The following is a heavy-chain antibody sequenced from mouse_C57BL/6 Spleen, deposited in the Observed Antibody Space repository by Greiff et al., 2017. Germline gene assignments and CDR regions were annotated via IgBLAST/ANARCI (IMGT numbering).Heavy chain of an antibody. CDR1: GYTFTSYW. D-gene: IGHD2-10*02. Sequence: QVQLQQPGAELVRPGSSVKLSCKASGYTFTSYWMDWVKQRPGQGLEWIGNIYPSDSETYYNQKFKDKATVTVDKSSSTAYMQLSSLTSEDSAVYYGARGGMNEGDYFDDWGQGTTLTVSS. J-gene: IGHJ2*01. CDR2: IYPSDSET. V-gene: IGHV1-61*01. CDR3: ARGGMNEGDYFDD.